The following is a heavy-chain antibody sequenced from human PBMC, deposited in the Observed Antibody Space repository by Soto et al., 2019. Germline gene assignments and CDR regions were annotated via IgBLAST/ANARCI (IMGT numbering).Heavy chain of an antibody. J-gene: IGHJ3*02. CDR3: ARGGQCSPTSCHTSRSAFDI. CDR2: IQQDGSEK. D-gene: IGHD2-2*01. Sequence: EVQLVESGGGLVQPGGSLRLSCAVSGFTFSSYWMSWVRQAPGKGLEWVANIQQDGSEKYYMDSEKGRFTISRDNAKNALFLQVNSRRVEDTAVYYCARGGQCSPTSCHTSRSAFDIWGLGTMVTVSS. V-gene: IGHV3-7*01. CDR1: GFTFSSYW.